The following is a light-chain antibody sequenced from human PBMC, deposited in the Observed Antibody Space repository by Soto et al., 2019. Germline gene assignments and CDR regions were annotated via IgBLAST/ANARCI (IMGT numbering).Light chain of an antibody. CDR2: FAS. Sequence: DIQMTQSPSSLSASVGDRVTITCRASQDIGSHLAWYQQKPEKAPKSLIYFASTLQSGVPSRFSASGSGTDFTLTISSLQPEDFATYYRQQFRSFPITFGQGTRLEIK. CDR1: QDIGSH. CDR3: QQFRSFPIT. V-gene: IGKV1D-16*01. J-gene: IGKJ5*01.